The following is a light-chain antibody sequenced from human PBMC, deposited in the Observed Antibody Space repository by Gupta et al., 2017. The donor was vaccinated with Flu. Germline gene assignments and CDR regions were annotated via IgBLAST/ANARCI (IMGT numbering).Light chain of an antibody. Sequence: SLGERATINCKSSQNVLYNSNNKNYLAWYQQKPGQSPKLIIYWASTRGSGVPDRFSASGSGTDFTLTISSVQAEDVAVYYCQKYFSSPFAFGPGTKVTIK. CDR3: QKYFSSPFA. CDR2: WAS. V-gene: IGKV4-1*01. J-gene: IGKJ3*01. CDR1: QNVLYNSNNKNY.